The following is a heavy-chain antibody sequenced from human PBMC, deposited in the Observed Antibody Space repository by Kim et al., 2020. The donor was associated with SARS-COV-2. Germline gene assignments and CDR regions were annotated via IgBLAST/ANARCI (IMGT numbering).Heavy chain of an antibody. CDR3: ARMGPYYSSSWYYFDY. Sequence: LKSRVTISVDTSKNPFSLKLSSVTAADTAVYYCARMGPYYSSSWYYFDYWGQGTLVTVSS. J-gene: IGHJ4*02. D-gene: IGHD6-13*01. V-gene: IGHV4-30-2*04.